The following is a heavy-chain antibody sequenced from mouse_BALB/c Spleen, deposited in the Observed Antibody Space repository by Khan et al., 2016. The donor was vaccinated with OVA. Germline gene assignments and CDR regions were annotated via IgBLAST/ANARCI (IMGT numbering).Heavy chain of an antibody. CDR1: GYSFTSYY. J-gene: IGHJ3*01. CDR3: AWGTFAY. V-gene: IGHV1S135*01. Sequence: VQLKQSGPELMKPGASVKISCKASGYSFTSYYMPWMKQSHGKSLEWIGYIDPFNAATDYNQKFKGKATLTVDTSSNTAYMHLTSLTSEDSAVYYCAWGTFAYWGQGTLVTVSA. D-gene: IGHD3-3*01. CDR2: IDPFNAAT.